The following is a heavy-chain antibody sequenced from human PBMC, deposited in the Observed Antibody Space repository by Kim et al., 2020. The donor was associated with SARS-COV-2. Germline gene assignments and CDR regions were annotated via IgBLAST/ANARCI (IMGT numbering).Heavy chain of an antibody. V-gene: IGHV4-34*01. CDR1: GGSLSGYY. D-gene: IGHD6-19*01. J-gene: IGHJ3*02. CDR2: LNHSGGT. CDR3: ARGSVARDDAFDM. Sequence: SETLSLTCPVYGGSLSGYYWSWIRQLPGKGLEWIGELNHSGGTNYNPSLKSRITLSLQSKNQFSLKLNSVTAADTAVYHCARGSVARDDAFDMWGPGTM.